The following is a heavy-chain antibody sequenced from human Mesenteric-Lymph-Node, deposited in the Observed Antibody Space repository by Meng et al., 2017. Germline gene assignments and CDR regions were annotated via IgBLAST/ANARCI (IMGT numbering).Heavy chain of an antibody. CDR3: ASLYGDSSVWYLDL. CDR1: GGSISSSNYY. D-gene: IGHD4-17*01. J-gene: IGHJ2*01. V-gene: IGHV4-31*03. CDR2: IYYSGST. Sequence: VQRQEPGPGLVKPSQTLSLTCTVSGGSISSSNYYWSWIRQHPGKGLEYIGYIYYSGSTYYNPSLKSRVIISVDTSKNQFSLRLNSVTAADTAVYYCASLYGDSSVWYLDLWGRGTLVTVAS.